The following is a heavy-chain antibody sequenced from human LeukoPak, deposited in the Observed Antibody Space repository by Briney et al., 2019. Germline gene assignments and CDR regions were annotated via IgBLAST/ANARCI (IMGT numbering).Heavy chain of an antibody. CDR3: ARERAWNQFEY. CDR1: GFTFSRHG. J-gene: IGHJ4*02. Sequence: GGSLRLSCAPSGFTFSRHGMHWVRQAPGKGLEWVAIISNDGSRKYYAHSVEGRFTISRDNSKNTLYLQMDSLRAEDTAVYYCARERAWNQFEYWGQGNLVTVSS. CDR2: ISNDGSRK. V-gene: IGHV3-30*03. D-gene: IGHD1-14*01.